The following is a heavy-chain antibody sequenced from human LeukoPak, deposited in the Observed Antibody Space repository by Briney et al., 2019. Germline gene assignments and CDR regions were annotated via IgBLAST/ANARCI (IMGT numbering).Heavy chain of an antibody. CDR1: GFTVSSNY. CDR2: IYSGGST. V-gene: IGHV3-53*05. CDR3: ARAIYGDYSFDY. D-gene: IGHD4-17*01. Sequence: GGSLRLSCAASGFTVSSNYMNWVRQAPGKGLEWVSVIYSGGSTFYAESVKGRFTISRDNSKNTVYLQMNSLTTEDTAVYYCARAIYGDYSFDYWGQGTLVTVSS. J-gene: IGHJ4*02.